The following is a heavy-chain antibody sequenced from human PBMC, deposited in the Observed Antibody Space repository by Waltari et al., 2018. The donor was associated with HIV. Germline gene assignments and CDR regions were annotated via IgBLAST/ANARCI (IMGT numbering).Heavy chain of an antibody. CDR3: ARDSMIRGAMDH. D-gene: IGHD3-10*01. CDR2: FWFGGRAE. Sequence: QVQLVESGGGVVQPGRSLRLSCAASGFTFNRSDMHWFRQAQGKGLVWVALFWFGGRAEYDADSGKCRFTSSRDNSKNKLFLQMNSLRVDDTAVYYCARDSMIRGAMDHWGQGALVSVSS. V-gene: IGHV3-33*01. CDR1: GFTFNRSD. J-gene: IGHJ4*02.